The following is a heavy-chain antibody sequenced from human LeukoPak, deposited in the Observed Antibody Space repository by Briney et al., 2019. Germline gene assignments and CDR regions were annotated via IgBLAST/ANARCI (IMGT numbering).Heavy chain of an antibody. CDR2: IYYSGST. Sequence: SQTLSLTCTVSGGSISSGGCYWSWIRQHPGTGLEWIGYIYYSGSTYYNPSLKSRVTISVDTSKNQFSLKLSSVTAADTAVYYCARARGYSYGYYFDYWGQGTLATVSS. CDR1: GGSISSGGCY. D-gene: IGHD5-18*01. CDR3: ARARGYSYGYYFDY. J-gene: IGHJ4*02. V-gene: IGHV4-31*03.